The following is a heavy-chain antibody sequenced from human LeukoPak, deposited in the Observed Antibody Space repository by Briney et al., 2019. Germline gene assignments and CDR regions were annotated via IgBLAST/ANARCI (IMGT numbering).Heavy chain of an antibody. CDR3: ATSPGYDFWSGYH. Sequence: ASVKVSCKASGYTFTSYYMHWVRQAPGQGLEWMGWINPNSGGTNYAQKFQGRVTMTRDTSISTAYMELSRLRSDDTAVYYCATSPGYDFWSGYHWGQGTLVTVSS. V-gene: IGHV1-2*02. CDR1: GYTFTSYY. CDR2: INPNSGGT. J-gene: IGHJ4*02. D-gene: IGHD3-3*01.